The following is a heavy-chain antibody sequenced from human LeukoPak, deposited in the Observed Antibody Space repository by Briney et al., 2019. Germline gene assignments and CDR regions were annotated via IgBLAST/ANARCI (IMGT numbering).Heavy chain of an antibody. V-gene: IGHV4-59*04. Sequence: PSETLSLTCTVSGDSISSYSWNWIRQPPGKGLEWIGYIYYSGSTYYNPSLKSRVTISVDTSKNQFSLKLSSVTAADTAVYYCARSSGWYSNWFDPWGQGTLVTVSS. CDR1: GDSISSYS. D-gene: IGHD6-19*01. CDR3: ARSSGWYSNWFDP. J-gene: IGHJ5*02. CDR2: IYYSGST.